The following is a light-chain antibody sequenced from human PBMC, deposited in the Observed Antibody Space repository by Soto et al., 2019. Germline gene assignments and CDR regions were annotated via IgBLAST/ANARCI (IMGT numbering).Light chain of an antibody. J-gene: IGKJ1*01. V-gene: IGKV3-15*01. Sequence: EIVMTQSPDTLSVSPGERASLSCRASQSVSSNLAWYQQNPGQAPRLLIYGASARATGIPARFSGSGSGTEFTLTISSLQPEDFAVYYCQHYNNWPLTFGQGTKVEIK. CDR1: QSVSSN. CDR3: QHYNNWPLT. CDR2: GAS.